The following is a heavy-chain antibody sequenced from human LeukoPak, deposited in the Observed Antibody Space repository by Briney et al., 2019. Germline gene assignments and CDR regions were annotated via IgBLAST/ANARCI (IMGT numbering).Heavy chain of an antibody. CDR3: ARARGRWHLLPLDF. CDR2: ISHDGGTK. Sequence: PGGSLRLSCAASGFSFSNFAIHWVRQAPGKGLEWLAVISHDGGTKHYADSVKGRFTISRDNSNNSLSLQMNSLSAEDTAVYYCARARGRWHLLPLDFWGQRTLVTVSS. CDR1: GFSFSNFA. J-gene: IGHJ4*02. D-gene: IGHD1-26*01. V-gene: IGHV3-30*04.